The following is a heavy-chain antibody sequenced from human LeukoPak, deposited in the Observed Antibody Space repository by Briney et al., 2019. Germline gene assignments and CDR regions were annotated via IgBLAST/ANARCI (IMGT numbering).Heavy chain of an antibody. V-gene: IGHV3-23*01. CDR3: VKDYCTSSSCSLPAY. CDR2: ISGSGSISGSGSRI. D-gene: IGHD2-15*01. J-gene: IGHJ4*02. Sequence: GGPLRLSCAACGFTFTPYAMAGVRQAPGKGVEGGSCISGSGSISGSGSRIYYADSVKGRFTISRDNSNNTLYLHMNSLRADDTAIYYCVKDYCTSSSCSLPAYWGQGTLVTVSS. CDR1: GFTFTPYA.